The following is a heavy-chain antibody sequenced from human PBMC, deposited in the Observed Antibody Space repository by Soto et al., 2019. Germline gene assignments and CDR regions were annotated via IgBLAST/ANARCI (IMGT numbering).Heavy chain of an antibody. CDR2: INGDGSST. Sequence: EVQLVDSGEGFVQPGGSLRLYCAVSGFTFSSYWMHWVRQVPGKGLVWVSSINGDGSSTTYADYVKGRLTISRDNAKNTLYLQMNSLRAEDTAVYYCTRPRYDGPGMPFDDWGRGTLVTVSS. CDR1: GFTFSSYW. V-gene: IGHV3-74*01. J-gene: IGHJ4*02. CDR3: TRPRYDGPGMPFDD. D-gene: IGHD3-22*01.